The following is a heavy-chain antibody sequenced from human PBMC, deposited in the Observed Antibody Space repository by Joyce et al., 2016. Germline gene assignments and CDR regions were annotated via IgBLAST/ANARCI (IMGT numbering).Heavy chain of an antibody. Sequence: EVQLVESGGGLLQPGGSLRLSCAASGFTFTNYWMHGVRQAPGKGRVWVARVDSDGSGTSYADSVKGRFTISRDNAKNMVYLQMNSLRTEDTAVYYCGSVFEYWGRGALVTVSS. CDR3: GSVFEY. V-gene: IGHV3-74*01. J-gene: IGHJ4*02. CDR1: GFTFTNYW. CDR2: VDSDGSGT.